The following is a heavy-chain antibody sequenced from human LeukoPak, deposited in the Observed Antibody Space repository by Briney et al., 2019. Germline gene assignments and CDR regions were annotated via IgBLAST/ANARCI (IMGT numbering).Heavy chain of an antibody. CDR1: GTSIRAYY. D-gene: IGHD6-13*01. CDR2: LYAGGST. CDR3: AAFASGSSWSYFDY. V-gene: IGHV4-4*07. Sequence: ASETLSLTCTVTGTSIRAYYWSWVRQPAGMGLEWIGRLYAGGSTNYNPSLKSRVSMSVDTSKNQFSLKLTSVTAADTAVYYCAAFASGSSWSYFDYWGQGTLVTVSS. J-gene: IGHJ4*02.